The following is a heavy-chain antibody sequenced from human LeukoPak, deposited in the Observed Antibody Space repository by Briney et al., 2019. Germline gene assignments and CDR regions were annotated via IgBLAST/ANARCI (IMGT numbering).Heavy chain of an antibody. CDR1: GGSFSGYY. CDR2: INHSGST. V-gene: IGHV4-34*01. Sequence: SETLSLTCAVYGGSFSGYYWSWSRQPPGKGLEWIGEINHSGSTNYNPSLKSRVTISVDTSKNQFSLKLSSVTAADTAVYYCATLSGSYGYWGQGTLVTVSS. J-gene: IGHJ4*02. D-gene: IGHD1-26*01. CDR3: ATLSGSYGY.